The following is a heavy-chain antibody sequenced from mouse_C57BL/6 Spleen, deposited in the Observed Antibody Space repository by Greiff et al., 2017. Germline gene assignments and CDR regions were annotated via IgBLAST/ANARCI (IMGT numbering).Heavy chain of an antibody. CDR3: ARTGGSNSYWYFGV. D-gene: IGHD1-1*01. CDR2: IWSGGST. V-gene: IGHV2-2*01. J-gene: IGHJ1*03. Sequence: VKLVESGPGLVQPSQSLSITCTVSGFSLTSYGVHWVRQSPGKGLEWLGVIWSGGSTDYNAAFISRLSISKDNSKSQVFFKMNSLQADDTAIYYCARTGGSNSYWYFGVWGTGTTVTVSS. CDR1: GFSLTSYG.